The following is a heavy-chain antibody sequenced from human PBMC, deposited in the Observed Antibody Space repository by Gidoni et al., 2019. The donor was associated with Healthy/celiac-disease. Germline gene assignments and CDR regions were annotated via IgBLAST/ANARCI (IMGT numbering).Heavy chain of an antibody. CDR2: ISSSGSTI. D-gene: IGHD4-17*01. CDR1: GFTFSSYE. Sequence: EVQLVESGGGLVQPGGSLRLSCAASGFTFSSYEMNWVRQAPGKGLEWVSYISSSGSTIYYADSVKGRFTISRDNAKNSLYLQMNSLRAEDTAVYYCARSSYGDPGRLDYWGQGTLVTVSS. CDR3: ARSSYGDPGRLDY. J-gene: IGHJ4*02. V-gene: IGHV3-48*03.